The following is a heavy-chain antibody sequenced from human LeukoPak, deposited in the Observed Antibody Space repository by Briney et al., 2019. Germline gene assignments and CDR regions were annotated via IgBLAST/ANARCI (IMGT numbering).Heavy chain of an antibody. Sequence: GGSLRLSCAASGFTFSSYEVNWVRLVPGKGLEWVSSISSSSSYIYYADSVKGRFTISRDNAKNSLYLQMNSLRAEDTAVYYCARDTVPTYYDILTGYSPDAFDIWGQGTMVTVSS. V-gene: IGHV3-21*01. J-gene: IGHJ3*02. CDR2: ISSSSSYI. D-gene: IGHD3-9*01. CDR3: ARDTVPTYYDILTGYSPDAFDI. CDR1: GFTFSSYE.